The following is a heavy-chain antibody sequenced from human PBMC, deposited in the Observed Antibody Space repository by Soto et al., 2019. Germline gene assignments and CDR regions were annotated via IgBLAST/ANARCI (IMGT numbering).Heavy chain of an antibody. CDR3: ARATGVEDIVLVPAAMYWFDP. V-gene: IGHV4-30-4*01. D-gene: IGHD2-2*01. J-gene: IGHJ5*02. CDR1: GGSISSGDYY. CDR2: IYYSGST. Sequence: SETLSLTCTVSGGSISSGDYYWSWIRQPPGKGLEWIGYIYYSGSTYYNPSLKSRVTISVDTSKNQFSLKLSSVTAADTAVYYCARATGVEDIVLVPAAMYWFDPWGQGTLVTVSS.